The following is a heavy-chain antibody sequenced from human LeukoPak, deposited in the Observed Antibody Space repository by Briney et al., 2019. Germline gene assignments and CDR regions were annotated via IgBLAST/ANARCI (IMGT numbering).Heavy chain of an antibody. J-gene: IGHJ4*02. CDR1: GFTFSNYW. CDR2: INSDGSRT. CDR3: ARQPDY. V-gene: IGHV3-74*01. D-gene: IGHD1-14*01. Sequence: GGSLSLSCAASGFTFSNYWMSWVRQPPGKGLVWVSHINSDGSRTNYAASVKGRFTISRDNAKNTLYLQMNSLRAEDTAVYYCARQPDYWGQGTLVTVSS.